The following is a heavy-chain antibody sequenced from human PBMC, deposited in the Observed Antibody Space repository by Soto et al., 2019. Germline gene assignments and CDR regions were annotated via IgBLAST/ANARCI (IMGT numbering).Heavy chain of an antibody. CDR1: GFTFSSYS. CDR3: ARDMLLPSMGYYGFYYYYGMDG. J-gene: IGHJ6*02. V-gene: IGHV3-21*01. Sequence: GGSLRLSCAASGFTFSSYSMNWVRQAPGKGLEWVSSISSSSSYIYYADSVKGRFTISRDNAKNSLYLQMNSLRAEDTAMYYCARDMLLPSMGYYGFYYYYGMDGWGQGITVTVFS. CDR2: ISSSSSYI. D-gene: IGHD2-15*01.